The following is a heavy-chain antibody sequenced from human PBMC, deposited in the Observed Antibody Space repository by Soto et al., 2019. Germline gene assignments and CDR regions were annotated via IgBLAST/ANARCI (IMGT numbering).Heavy chain of an antibody. J-gene: IGHJ4*02. CDR1: GGSVSSYY. V-gene: IGHV4-4*07. D-gene: IGHD2-15*01. CDR2: VYTSGST. Sequence: QVQLQESGPGLVKPSETLSLTCTVSGGSVSSYYWSWIRQPAGKGLEWIGRVYTSGSTNYNPSLKSRVTMSVDTSKNQFARKLSSVTAEDTAVYYCARQGLDGRYFDSWGQGSLVTVPS. CDR3: ARQGLDGRYFDS.